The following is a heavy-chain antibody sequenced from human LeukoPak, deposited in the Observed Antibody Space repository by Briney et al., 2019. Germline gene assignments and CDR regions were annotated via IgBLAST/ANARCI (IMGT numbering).Heavy chain of an antibody. CDR1: GGSISSSSYY. CDR2: IYYSGST. J-gene: IGHJ4*02. CDR3: ATGYTSNCPYN. V-gene: IGHV4-39*01. D-gene: IGHD6-13*01. Sequence: PAQTLSLTCTVSGGSISSSSYYWGWIRQPPGKGLEWIGTIYYSGSTYYNPSLKSRVTISVDTSKNQFSLKLRSVTAADTAVYYCATGYTSNCPYNGGQGTLVTVSS.